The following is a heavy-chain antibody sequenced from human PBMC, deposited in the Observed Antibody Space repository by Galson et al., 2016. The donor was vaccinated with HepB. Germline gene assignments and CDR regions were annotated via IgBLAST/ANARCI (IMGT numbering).Heavy chain of an antibody. CDR2: MSTSGTT. CDR1: GDSISSTSYY. V-gene: IGHV4-61*02. D-gene: IGHD1-26*01. Sequence: TLSLTCTVSGDSISSTSYYWSWIRQPAGKGLEWIGRMSTSGTTNYNPSLKSRVTISVDTSKNQFSLNLSSVTAADTAVYYCARDPPGIGNYFDYWGQGTRVSVSS. J-gene: IGHJ4*02. CDR3: ARDPPGIGNYFDY.